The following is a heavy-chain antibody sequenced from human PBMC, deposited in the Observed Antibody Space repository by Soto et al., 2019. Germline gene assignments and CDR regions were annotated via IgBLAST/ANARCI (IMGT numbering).Heavy chain of an antibody. Sequence: GGSLRLSCVASGFTFSGYWMSWVRQAPGKGLEWVANINRDGSEEHYVDSVKGRFTISRDNAKNSVYLQMDSLRGDDSAVYYCARDPGPSSASIRGLGWFDPWGQGTLVTVYS. J-gene: IGHJ5*02. CDR3: ARDPGPSSASIRGLGWFDP. D-gene: IGHD2-2*01. V-gene: IGHV3-7*03. CDR2: INRDGSEE. CDR1: GFTFSGYW.